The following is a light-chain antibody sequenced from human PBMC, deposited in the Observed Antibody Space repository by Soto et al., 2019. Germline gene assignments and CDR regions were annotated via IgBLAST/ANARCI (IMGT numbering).Light chain of an antibody. CDR1: SSDVGGYNY. J-gene: IGLJ7*01. V-gene: IGLV2-8*01. CDR2: EVS. CDR3: SSYAGSNNFV. Sequence: QSALTQPPSASGSPGQSVTISCTGTSSDVGGYNYVSWYQQHPGKAPKLMIYEVSKRPSGVPDRFSGSKSGNTASLTVSGLQAEDEADYYCSSYAGSNNFVFGTGTQLTVL.